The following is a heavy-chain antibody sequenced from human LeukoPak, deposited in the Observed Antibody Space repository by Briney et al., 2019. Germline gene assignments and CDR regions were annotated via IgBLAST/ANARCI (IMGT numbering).Heavy chain of an antibody. CDR3: ARDMGISGYYYDSSGYPNWFDP. CDR2: ISSSSSYI. CDR1: GFTFSDHY. V-gene: IGHV3-21*01. Sequence: GGSLRLSCAASGFTFSDHYMDWVRQAPGKGLEWVSSISSSSSYIYYADSVKGRFTISRDNAKNSLYLQMSSLRAEDTAVYYCARDMGISGYYYDSSGYPNWFDPWGQGTLVTVSS. J-gene: IGHJ5*02. D-gene: IGHD3-22*01.